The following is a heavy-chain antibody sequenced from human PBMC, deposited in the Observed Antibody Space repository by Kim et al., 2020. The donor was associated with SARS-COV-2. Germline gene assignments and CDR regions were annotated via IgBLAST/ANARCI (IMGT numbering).Heavy chain of an antibody. Sequence: ASVKVSCKASGYTFTRFAIHWVRQAPGQRLEWMGWLNTDTGDTKYSQKFQDRVTISRDTSASTAYMELSSLRSEDTAVYYCASRPGMEVAGLDFWGQGTLVTVSS. CDR1: GYTFTRFA. V-gene: IGHV1-3*04. J-gene: IGHJ4*02. D-gene: IGHD6-19*01. CDR3: ASRPGMEVAGLDF. CDR2: LNTDTGDT.